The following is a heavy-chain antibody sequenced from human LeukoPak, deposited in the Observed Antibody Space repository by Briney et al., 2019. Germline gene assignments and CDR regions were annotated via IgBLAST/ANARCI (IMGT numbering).Heavy chain of an antibody. D-gene: IGHD6-25*01. CDR1: GFTVSSNS. CDR2: IYSDNT. V-gene: IGHV3-53*01. J-gene: IGHJ4*02. Sequence: GGSLRLSCTVSGFTVSSNSMSWVRQAPGKGLEWVSFIYSDNTHYSDSVKGRFTISRDNSKNTLYLQMNSLRAEDTAVYYCAKDRRLAAFDYGGQGTLVTVSS. CDR3: AKDRRLAAFDY.